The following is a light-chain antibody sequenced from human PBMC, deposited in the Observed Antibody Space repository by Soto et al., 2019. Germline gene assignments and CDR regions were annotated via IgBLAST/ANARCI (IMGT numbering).Light chain of an antibody. V-gene: IGKV4-1*01. J-gene: IGKJ4*01. Sequence: DIVMTQSPDSLAVSLGERATINCKSSQNLLYSSNNKHYLAWYQQKPGQPPKLLIYRASTRDSGVPDRFSGSGSGTDFTLTISSLQAEDVAGYYCQQYDRSPLTFGGGTNVEIK. CDR3: QQYDRSPLT. CDR1: QNLLYSSNNKHY. CDR2: RAS.